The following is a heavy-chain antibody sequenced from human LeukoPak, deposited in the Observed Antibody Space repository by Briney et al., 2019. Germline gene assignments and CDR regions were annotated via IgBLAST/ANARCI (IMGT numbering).Heavy chain of an antibody. J-gene: IGHJ3*02. CDR3: ALIAAAGLRAFDI. CDR1: GFTFSSYA. Sequence: GGSLRLSCAASGFTFSSYAMSWVRQAPGNGLEWVSAISGSGGSTYYADSVKGRFTISRDNSKNTLYLQMNSLRAEDTAVYYCALIAAAGLRAFDIWGQGTMVTVSS. V-gene: IGHV3-23*01. D-gene: IGHD6-13*01. CDR2: ISGSGGST.